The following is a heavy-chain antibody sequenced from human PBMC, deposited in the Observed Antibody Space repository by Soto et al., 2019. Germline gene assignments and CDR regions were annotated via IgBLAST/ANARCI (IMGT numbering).Heavy chain of an antibody. D-gene: IGHD6-13*01. CDR3: ARHNRVAAARSYYSGMDV. J-gene: IGHJ6*02. V-gene: IGHV4-39*01. CDR2: IYYSGST. CDR1: GGSISRSTYY. Sequence: SETLSLTCTVSGGSISRSTYYWGWIRQPPGKKLEFIGSIYYSGSTYYNPSLKSRISISVYTLKNQFSLRLTSLTVADTAIYYCARHNRVAAARSYYSGMDVWGQGITVS.